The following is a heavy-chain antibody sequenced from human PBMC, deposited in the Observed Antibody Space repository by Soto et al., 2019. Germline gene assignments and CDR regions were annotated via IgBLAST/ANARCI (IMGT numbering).Heavy chain of an antibody. V-gene: IGHV1-69*01. CDR1: GGPFTSYR. D-gene: IGHD5-12*01. Sequence: QVQLVQSGAEVKKPGSSVKVSCRVSGGPFTSYRFTWVRQAPGQGLEWMGGIIPAFGTTDYAQNFQARVTFTADGSTVYMELRSLTSADTVVYYSARGEYSGYEYLAFDFCGQGTLVTVSS. J-gene: IGHJ4*02. CDR2: IIPAFGTT. CDR3: ARGEYSGYEYLAFDF.